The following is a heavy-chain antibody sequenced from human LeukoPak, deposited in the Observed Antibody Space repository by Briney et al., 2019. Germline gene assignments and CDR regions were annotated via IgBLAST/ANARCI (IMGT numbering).Heavy chain of an antibody. CDR3: ARVNNWGIDY. CDR2: ISSSSSYI. D-gene: IGHD7-27*01. J-gene: IGHJ4*02. Sequence: GGSLRLSCAPSGFTFSSYSMNWVRQAPGKGLEWVSSISSSSSYIYYADSVKGRFTISRDNAKNSLYLQMNSLRAEDTAVYYCARVNNWGIDYWGQGTLVTVSS. CDR1: GFTFSSYS. V-gene: IGHV3-21*01.